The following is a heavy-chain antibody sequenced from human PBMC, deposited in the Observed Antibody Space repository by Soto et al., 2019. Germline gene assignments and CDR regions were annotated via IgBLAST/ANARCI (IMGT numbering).Heavy chain of an antibody. CDR3: ARHLKAVAAAMDY. J-gene: IGHJ4*02. D-gene: IGHD6-19*01. CDR2: IHYSGTT. CDR1: GDSISDTIYY. Sequence: SETLSLTCRVSGDSISDTIYYWGWVRQSPGKGLEWIGSIHYSGTTQFHPSLKTRVTISVDTSKNEFSLRLRSVTAADTAVYFCARHLKAVAAAMDYWGQGIPVTVSS. V-gene: IGHV4-39*01.